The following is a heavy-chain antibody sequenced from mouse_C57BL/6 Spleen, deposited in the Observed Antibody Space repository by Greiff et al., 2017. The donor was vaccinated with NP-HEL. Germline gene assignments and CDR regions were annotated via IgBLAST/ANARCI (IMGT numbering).Heavy chain of an antibody. D-gene: IGHD1-1*01. CDR3: ASGITTGFDY. CDR2: IDPSDSYT. V-gene: IGHV1-50*01. J-gene: IGHJ2*01. CDR1: GYTFTSYC. Sequence: QVQLQQPGAELVKPGASVKLSCKASGYTFTSYCMQWVKQRPGQGLEWIGEIDPSDSYTNYNQKFKGKATLTLDTSHSTAYMQLSSLTAGDSAVCYCASGITTGFDYWGQGTTLTVSS.